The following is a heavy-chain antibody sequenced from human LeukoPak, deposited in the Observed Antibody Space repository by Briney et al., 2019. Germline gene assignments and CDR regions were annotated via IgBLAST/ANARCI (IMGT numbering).Heavy chain of an antibody. V-gene: IGHV3-66*01. D-gene: IGHD4-17*01. Sequence: PGGPLRLSCAASGFTVSSNYINWVRQAPGKGLEWVSLIYGSTSADYADSVKGRFTISRDTSMNTVYLQMNSLRAEDTAVYYCARLNFGDDYWGQGTLVTVSS. CDR1: GFTVSSNY. J-gene: IGHJ4*02. CDR2: IYGSTSA. CDR3: ARLNFGDDY.